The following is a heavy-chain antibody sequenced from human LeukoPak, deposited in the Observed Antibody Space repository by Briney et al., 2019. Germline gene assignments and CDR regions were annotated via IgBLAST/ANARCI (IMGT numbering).Heavy chain of an antibody. Sequence: PSETLSLTCAVYGGSSSGYYWSCIRQPPGKGLEWIGEINHSGSTNYNPSLKSRVTISIDTSKNQFSLEMSSVTAADTAVYYCARGRGARSSRWYNWFDPWGQGTLVTVSS. CDR1: GGSSSGYY. CDR2: INHSGST. V-gene: IGHV4-34*01. D-gene: IGHD6-13*01. CDR3: ARGRGARSSRWYNWFDP. J-gene: IGHJ5*02.